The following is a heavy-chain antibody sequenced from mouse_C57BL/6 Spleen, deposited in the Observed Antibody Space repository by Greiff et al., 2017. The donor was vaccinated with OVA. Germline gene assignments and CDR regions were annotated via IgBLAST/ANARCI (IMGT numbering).Heavy chain of an antibody. CDR3: ARQGPYYYAMDY. V-gene: IGHV5-16*01. Sequence: EVKLQESEGGLVQPGSSMKLSCTASGFTFSDYYMAWVRQVPEKGLEWVANINYDGSSTYYLDSLKSRFIISRDNAKNILYLQMSSLKSEDTATYYCARQGPYYYAMDYWGQGTSVTVSS. D-gene: IGHD3-3*01. CDR2: INYDGSST. CDR1: GFTFSDYY. J-gene: IGHJ4*01.